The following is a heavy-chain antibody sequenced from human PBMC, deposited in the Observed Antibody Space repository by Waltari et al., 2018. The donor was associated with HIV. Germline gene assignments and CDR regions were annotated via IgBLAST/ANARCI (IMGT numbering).Heavy chain of an antibody. J-gene: IGHJ5*02. V-gene: IGHV4-34*01. Sequence: QVQLQQWGAGLLKPSETLSLTCAVYGGSFTGYYWTWVRQPPGKGLEWIGEISHSGSPNSTPSLNSRVTISLDASRNQFSLKLTSVTAADTAVFYCARCKKVAIVAAGNYNWFDPWGQGTLVTVSS. CDR3: ARCKKVAIVAAGNYNWFDP. D-gene: IGHD2-15*01. CDR1: GGSFTGYY. CDR2: ISHSGSP.